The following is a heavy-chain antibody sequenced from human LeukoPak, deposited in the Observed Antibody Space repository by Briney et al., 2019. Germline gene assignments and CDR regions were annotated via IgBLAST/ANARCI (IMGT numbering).Heavy chain of an antibody. D-gene: IGHD6-19*01. Sequence: GGSLRLSCAASGFTFDDYAMHWVRQAPGKGLEWVSGISWNSGSIDYADSVKGRFTISRDNAKNSLYLQMNSLRVEDTAVYYCAKAEHRSSIAVAGLDYWGQGTLVTVSS. V-gene: IGHV3-9*01. CDR1: GFTFDDYA. J-gene: IGHJ4*02. CDR2: ISWNSGSI. CDR3: AKAEHRSSIAVAGLDY.